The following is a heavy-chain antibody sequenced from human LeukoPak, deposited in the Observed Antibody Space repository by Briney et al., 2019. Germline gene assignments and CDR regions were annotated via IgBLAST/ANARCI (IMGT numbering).Heavy chain of an antibody. D-gene: IGHD1-26*01. V-gene: IGHV3-30*04. Sequence: GGSLRLSCAASGFTFNSYAIHWVRQAPGKGLEWVAVISYDGSKKFYAHSVKGRFTISRDNSKNTLYLYMNSLRAEDTAVYYCARDSPYSGNYSPIDYWGQGTLVTVSS. CDR3: ARDSPYSGNYSPIDY. J-gene: IGHJ4*02. CDR1: GFTFNSYA. CDR2: ISYDGSKK.